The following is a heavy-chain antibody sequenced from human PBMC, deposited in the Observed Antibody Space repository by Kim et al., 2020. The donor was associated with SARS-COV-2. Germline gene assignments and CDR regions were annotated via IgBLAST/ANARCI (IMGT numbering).Heavy chain of an antibody. CDR3: ARAPTPRYCSSTSCSQNGGHYYHYGMDV. CDR2: TYYRSKWYN. CDR1: GDSVSSNSAA. J-gene: IGHJ6*02. D-gene: IGHD2-2*01. V-gene: IGHV6-1*01. Sequence: SQTLSLTCAISGDSVSSNSAAWNWIRQSPSRGLEWLGRTYYRSKWYNDYAVSVKSRITINPDTSKNQFSLQLNSVTPEDTAVYYCARAPTPRYCSSTSCSQNGGHYYHYGMDVWGQGTTVTVSS.